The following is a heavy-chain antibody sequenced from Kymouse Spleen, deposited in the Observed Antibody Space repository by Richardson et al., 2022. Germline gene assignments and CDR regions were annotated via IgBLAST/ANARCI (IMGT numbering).Heavy chain of an antibody. J-gene: IGHJ4*02. CDR1: GFTFSSYG. CDR3: AKDGGSGSYYPYFDY. Sequence: QVQLVESGGGVVQPGRSLRLSCAASGFTFSSYGMHWVRQAPGKGLEWVAVISYDGSNKYYADSVKGRFTISRDNSKNTLYLQMNSLRAEDTAVYYCAKDGGSGSYYPYFDYWGQGTLVTVSS. CDR2: ISYDGSNK. D-gene: IGHD3-10*01. V-gene: IGHV3-30*18.